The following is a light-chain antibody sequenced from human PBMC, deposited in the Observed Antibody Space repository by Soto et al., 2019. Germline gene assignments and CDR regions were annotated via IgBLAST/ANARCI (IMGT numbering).Light chain of an antibody. CDR1: NSDVGAYDY. CDR2: AVT. Sequence: QSALTQPASVSGSPGQSITISCSGTNSDVGAYDYVSWYQQYPGKAPKLMIYAVTNRPSGVSNRFSGSKSGNTSSLTISGLQAEDEAAYYCSSPTRDSNWVFGGGTKLTVL. CDR3: SSPTRDSNWV. V-gene: IGLV2-14*01. J-gene: IGLJ3*02.